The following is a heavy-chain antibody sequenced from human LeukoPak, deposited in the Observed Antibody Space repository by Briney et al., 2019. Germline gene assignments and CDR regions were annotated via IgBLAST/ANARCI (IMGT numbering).Heavy chain of an antibody. Sequence: ASVKVSCKASGYTFTGYYMHWVRQASGQGLEWMGWINPNSGGTNYAQKFQGRVTMTRDTSISTAYMELSRLRSDDTAVYYCARHPRKLGYSSSWYYFDYWGQGTLVTVSS. CDR3: ARHPRKLGYSSSWYYFDY. V-gene: IGHV1-2*02. J-gene: IGHJ4*02. D-gene: IGHD6-13*01. CDR1: GYTFTGYY. CDR2: INPNSGGT.